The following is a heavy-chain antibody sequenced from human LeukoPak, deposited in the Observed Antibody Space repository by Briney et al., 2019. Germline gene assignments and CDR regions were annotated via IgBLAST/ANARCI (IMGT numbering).Heavy chain of an antibody. V-gene: IGHV6-1*01. CDR2: TYYRSTWYY. CDR3: AREELGFDH. Sequence: SQTLSLTCAISGDSVSSNSAAWTWIRRSPSRGLEWLGRTYYRSTWYYEYSVSVESRITINPETSKNQFSLQVNSVSPEDTAVYYCAREELGFDHWGQGTLVTLSS. J-gene: IGHJ4*02. D-gene: IGHD3-16*01. CDR1: GDSVSSNSAA.